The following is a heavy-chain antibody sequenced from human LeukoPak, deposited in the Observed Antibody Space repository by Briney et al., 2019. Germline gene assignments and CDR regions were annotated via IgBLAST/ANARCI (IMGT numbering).Heavy chain of an antibody. V-gene: IGHV3-43*01. CDR1: GFTFEEYS. CDR2: IRWDGGTT. Sequence: PGGSLRLSCAASGFTFEEYSMQWVRRPPGKGLEWVAVIRWDGGTTYYADSVKGRFTISRDNSEKSVYLQMNRLRTEDTAFYYCGKDIEHYDFWNGYEYRGQGTLVTVSS. J-gene: IGHJ4*02. D-gene: IGHD3-3*01. CDR3: GKDIEHYDFWNGYEY.